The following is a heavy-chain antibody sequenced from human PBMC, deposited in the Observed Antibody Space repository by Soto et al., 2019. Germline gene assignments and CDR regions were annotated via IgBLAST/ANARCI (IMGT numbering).Heavy chain of an antibody. D-gene: IGHD1-20*01. V-gene: IGHV1-3*01. CDR3: ARDRTVSTAYIQH. J-gene: IGHJ1*01. Sequence: GASVKVSCKASGDTFSNCVMHWVRQAHGQSLEWMGWLNAGNGDTKYSQKFQGRVTITGDTSASTAYMDLSSLRSEDTAVYYCARDRTVSTAYIQHWGQGTLVTVSS. CDR1: GDTFSNCV. CDR2: LNAGNGDT.